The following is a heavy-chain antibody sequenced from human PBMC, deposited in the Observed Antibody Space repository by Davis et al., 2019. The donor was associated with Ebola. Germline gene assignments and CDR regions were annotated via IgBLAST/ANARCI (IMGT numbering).Heavy chain of an antibody. CDR3: AREEGLVLEWLFADY. Sequence: GESLKISCAASGFSFSTFWMAWVRQAPGKGLEWVAHMSLDGTQKYYVDSVKGRFTISRDNAKNSLYLQMNSLRAEDTAVYYCAREEGLVLEWLFADYWGQGTLVTVSS. J-gene: IGHJ4*02. V-gene: IGHV3-7*03. D-gene: IGHD3-3*01. CDR1: GFSFSTFW. CDR2: MSLDGTQK.